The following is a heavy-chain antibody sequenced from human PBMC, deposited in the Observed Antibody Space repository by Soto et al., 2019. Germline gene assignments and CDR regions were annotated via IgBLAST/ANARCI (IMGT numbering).Heavy chain of an antibody. CDR1: GGSISSYY. J-gene: IGHJ4*02. Sequence: SETLSLTCTVSGGSISSYYWSWIRQPPGKGLEWIGYIYYSGSTNYNPSLKSRVTISVDTSKNQFSLKLSSVTAADTAVYYCARDVGVPSYSSMYYFDYWGQGTLVTVSS. V-gene: IGHV4-59*12. CDR2: IYYSGST. CDR3: ARDVGVPSYSSMYYFDY. D-gene: IGHD6-13*01.